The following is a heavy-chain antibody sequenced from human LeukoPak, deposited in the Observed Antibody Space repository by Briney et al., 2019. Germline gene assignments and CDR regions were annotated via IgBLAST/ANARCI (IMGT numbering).Heavy chain of an antibody. CDR1: GFTVNRTY. V-gene: IGHV3-66*01. CDR3: AKDPVLRGLIDY. CDR2: IYSGGAT. D-gene: IGHD3-10*01. J-gene: IGHJ4*02. Sequence: PGGSLRLSCAASGFTVNRTYMSWVRQAPGRGLEWVSVIYSGGATYYSDSVKGRFTISRDNSKNTLYPQMNSLRAEDTAVYYCAKDPVLRGLIDYWGQGTLVTVSS.